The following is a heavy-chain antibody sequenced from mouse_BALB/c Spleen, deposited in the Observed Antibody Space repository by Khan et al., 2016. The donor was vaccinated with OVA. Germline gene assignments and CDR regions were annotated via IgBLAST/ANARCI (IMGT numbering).Heavy chain of an antibody. Sequence: EVQLQESGPGLVKPSQSLSLTCTVTGYSITSDYAWNWIRQFPGNKLEWMGYISYSGSTNYNPALKSRISITRDTSKNQFFLQLNSVTTEDTATFSCERDGSRYNYAMNYWVQGIPVTVSS. J-gene: IGHJ4*01. D-gene: IGHD2-3*01. V-gene: IGHV3-2*02. CDR1: GYSITSDYA. CDR2: ISYSGST. CDR3: ERDGSRYNYAMNY.